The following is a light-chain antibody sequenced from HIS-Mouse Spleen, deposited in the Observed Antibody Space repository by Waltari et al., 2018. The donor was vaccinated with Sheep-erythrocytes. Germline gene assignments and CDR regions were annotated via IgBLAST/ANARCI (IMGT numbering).Light chain of an antibody. CDR2: EDS. CDR3: YSTDSSGNHWV. J-gene: IGLJ3*02. V-gene: IGLV3-10*01. CDR1: ALPKKY. Sequence: SYELTQPPSVSVSPGQTARITCSGDALPKKYAYSYQQKAGQAPVLVIYEDSKRPSGIPERFSGSSSGTMATLTISGAQVEDDADYYCYSTDSSGNHWVFGGGTKLTVL.